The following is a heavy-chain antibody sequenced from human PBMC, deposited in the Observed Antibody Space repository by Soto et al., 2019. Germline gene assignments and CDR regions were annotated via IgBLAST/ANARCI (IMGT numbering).Heavy chain of an antibody. Sequence: QVQLVQSGAEVKKPGASVKVSCKASGYTFTSYGISWVRQAPGQGLEWMGWISAYNGNTNYAQKLQGRVTMTTDTSTSTAYMELRSLRADDTAVYYCAGSQSRRDYDFWSGYFSYYYYGMDVWGQGTTVTVSS. J-gene: IGHJ6*02. V-gene: IGHV1-18*01. CDR1: GYTFTSYG. D-gene: IGHD3-3*01. CDR3: AGSQSRRDYDFWSGYFSYYYYGMDV. CDR2: ISAYNGNT.